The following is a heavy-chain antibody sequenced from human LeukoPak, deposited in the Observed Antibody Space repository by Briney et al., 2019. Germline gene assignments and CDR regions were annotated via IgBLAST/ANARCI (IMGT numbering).Heavy chain of an antibody. CDR1: GFSFSNYY. V-gene: IGHV3-21*01. CDR3: ARAGIVKAFDI. D-gene: IGHD3-16*02. J-gene: IGHJ3*02. CDR2: ISSSSSYI. Sequence: GGSLRLSCAASGFSFSNYYMNWVRQAPGKGLEWVSSISSSSSYIYYADSVKGRFTISRDNAKNSLYLQMNSLRAEDTAVYYCARAGIVKAFDIWGQGTMVTVSS.